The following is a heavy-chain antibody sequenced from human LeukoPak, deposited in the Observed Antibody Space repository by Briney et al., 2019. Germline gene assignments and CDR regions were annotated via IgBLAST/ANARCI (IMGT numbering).Heavy chain of an antibody. CDR3: ARDNGSGSYYAGGAFDY. Sequence: SETLSLTCTVSGGSISSYYWSWIRQPPGKGLEWIRYIYYSGSTNYNPSLKSRVTISVDTSKNQFSLKLSSVTAADTAVYYCARDNGSGSYYAGGAFDYWGQGTLVTVSS. CDR1: GGSISSYY. V-gene: IGHV4-59*01. CDR2: IYYSGST. D-gene: IGHD1-26*01. J-gene: IGHJ4*02.